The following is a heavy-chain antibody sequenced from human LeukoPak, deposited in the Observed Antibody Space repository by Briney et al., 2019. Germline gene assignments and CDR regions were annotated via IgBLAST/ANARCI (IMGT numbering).Heavy chain of an antibody. CDR1: GFTLRIYE. V-gene: IGHV3-48*03. J-gene: IGHJ5*02. CDR2: IIAIDSTS. Sequence: GGSLRHSCAAPGFTLRIYEMNSGRQAPGKGREWGSYIIAIDSTSYYVDSVKGRFTISRDNAKNSLYLQMNGLRVEETVVYQCARGLASRNWQYWFDPWGKGTMVSVSS. D-gene: IGHD1-1*01. CDR3: ARGLASRNWQYWFDP.